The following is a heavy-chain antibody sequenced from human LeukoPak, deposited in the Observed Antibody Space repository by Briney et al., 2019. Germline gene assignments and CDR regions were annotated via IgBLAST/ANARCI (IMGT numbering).Heavy chain of an antibody. V-gene: IGHV4-4*07. CDR3: AGSGIYHSNWFDP. Sequence: PSETLSLTCTVSGGSISSYYWSWIRQPAGKGLEWIGRIYTSGSTNHNPSLKSRVTMSVDTSKNQFSLKLGSVTAADTAVYYCAGSGIYHSNWFDPWGQGTLVTVSS. CDR2: IYTSGST. J-gene: IGHJ5*02. CDR1: GGSISSYY. D-gene: IGHD3-10*01.